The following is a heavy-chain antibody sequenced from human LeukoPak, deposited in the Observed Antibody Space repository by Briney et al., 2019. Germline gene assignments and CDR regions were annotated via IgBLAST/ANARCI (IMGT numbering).Heavy chain of an antibody. CDR3: ARLSGVTTSHY. D-gene: IGHD4-17*01. CDR2: IIPILGIA. CDR1: GGTFSSYA. V-gene: IGHV1-69*04. Sequence: ASVKVSCKASGGTFSSYAISWVRQAPGQGLEWMGRIIPILGIANYAQKFQGRVTITADKSTSTAYMELSSLRSEDTAVYYCARLSGVTTSHYWGQGTLVTVSS. J-gene: IGHJ4*02.